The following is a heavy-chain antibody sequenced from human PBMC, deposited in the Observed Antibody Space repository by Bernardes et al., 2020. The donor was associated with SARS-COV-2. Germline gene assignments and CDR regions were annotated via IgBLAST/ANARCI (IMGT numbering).Heavy chain of an antibody. J-gene: IGHJ4*02. CDR2: INPNSGGT. D-gene: IGHD4-17*01. CDR1: GYTFSGYF. Sequence: ASVKVSCKASGYTFSGYFMHWVRQAPGQGLEWMGWINPNSGGTDYAQKFQGRVTMTRDTSISTAYMELSRLRSDDTAVYYCAREGAYGDFDYWGQGTLVTVSS. CDR3: AREGAYGDFDY. V-gene: IGHV1-2*02.